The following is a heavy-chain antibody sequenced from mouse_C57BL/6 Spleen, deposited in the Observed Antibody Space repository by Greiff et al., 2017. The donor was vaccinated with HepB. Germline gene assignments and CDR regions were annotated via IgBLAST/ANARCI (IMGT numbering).Heavy chain of an antibody. Sequence: VQLQQPGAELVKPGASVKLSCKASGYTFTSYWMQWVKQRPGQGLEWIGEIDPSDSYTNYNQKFKGKATLTVDTSSSTAYMQLSSLTSEDSAVYYCASLYSNYEAYWGQGTLVTVSA. D-gene: IGHD2-5*01. V-gene: IGHV1-50*01. CDR1: GYTFTSYW. CDR3: ASLYSNYEAY. J-gene: IGHJ3*01. CDR2: IDPSDSYT.